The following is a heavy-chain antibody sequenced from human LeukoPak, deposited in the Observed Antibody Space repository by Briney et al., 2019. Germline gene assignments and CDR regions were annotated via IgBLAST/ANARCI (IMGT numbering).Heavy chain of an antibody. Sequence: PGGSLRLSCAASGFTFSSYAMQWVRQAPGKGLEYVSAISSNGGSTYYANSVKGRFTISRDNSKNTLYLQMGSLRAEDMAVYYCARGALGYCSSTSCFATQFGAWGQGTLVTVSS. D-gene: IGHD2-2*01. J-gene: IGHJ5*02. CDR2: ISSNGGST. CDR3: ARGALGYCSSTSCFATQFGA. V-gene: IGHV3-64*01. CDR1: GFTFSSYA.